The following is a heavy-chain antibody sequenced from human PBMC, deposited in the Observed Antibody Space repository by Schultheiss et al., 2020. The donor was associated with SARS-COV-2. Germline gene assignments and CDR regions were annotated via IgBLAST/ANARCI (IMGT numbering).Heavy chain of an antibody. Sequence: GESLKISCAASGFTFSSYGMHWVRQAPGKGLEWVAVISYDGSNKYYADSVKGRFTISRDNSKNTLYLQMNSLRAEDTAVYYCARGSRDIVVVPAAHTPRGYWGQGALVTVAS. J-gene: IGHJ4*02. CDR3: ARGSRDIVVVPAAHTPRGY. D-gene: IGHD2-2*01. V-gene: IGHV3-30*03. CDR1: GFTFSSYG. CDR2: ISYDGSNK.